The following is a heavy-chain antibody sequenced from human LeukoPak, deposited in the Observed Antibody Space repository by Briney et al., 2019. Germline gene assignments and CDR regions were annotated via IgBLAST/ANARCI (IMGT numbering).Heavy chain of an antibody. D-gene: IGHD1-26*01. J-gene: IGHJ3*02. CDR2: ISSSSSTI. CDR3: ARGGAITSDI. CDR1: GFTFSSYS. V-gene: IGHV3-48*01. Sequence: GGSLRLSCAASGFTFSSYSMNWVRQAPGKGLEWVSYISSSSSTIYYADSVKGRFTISRDNAKNSLYLQMNSLRAEDTAVYYCARGGAITSDIWGQGTMVTVSS.